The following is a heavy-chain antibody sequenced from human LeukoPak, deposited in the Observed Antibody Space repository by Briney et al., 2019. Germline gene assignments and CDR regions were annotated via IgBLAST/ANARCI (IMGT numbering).Heavy chain of an antibody. Sequence: SETLSLTCAVYGGSFSGYYWSWIRQPPGKGLEWIGEINHSGSTNYNPSLKSRVTISVDTSKNQFSLKLSSVTAADTAVYYCARGYDSSGYYYAWGQGTLVTVSS. CDR1: GGSFSGYY. CDR3: ARGYDSSGYYYA. J-gene: IGHJ4*02. CDR2: INHSGST. D-gene: IGHD3-22*01. V-gene: IGHV4-34*01.